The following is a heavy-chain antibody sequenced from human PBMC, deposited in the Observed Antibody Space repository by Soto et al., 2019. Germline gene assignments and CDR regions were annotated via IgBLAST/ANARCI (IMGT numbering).Heavy chain of an antibody. D-gene: IGHD5-12*01. CDR2: ISGNAGST. CDR1: GFSFSSYA. CDR3: AKMRTGYRNFVD. Sequence: GGSLRLSCAASGFSFSSYAMSWVRQAPGKGLAWVSGISGNAGSTYYADSVKGRLTISRDNSKNTLYLQMNSLRAEDTAVYYCAKMRTGYRNFVDWGQGTLVTVSS. V-gene: IGHV3-23*01. J-gene: IGHJ4*02.